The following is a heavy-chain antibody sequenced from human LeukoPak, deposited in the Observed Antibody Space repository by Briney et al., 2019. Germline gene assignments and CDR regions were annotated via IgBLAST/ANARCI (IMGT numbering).Heavy chain of an antibody. J-gene: IGHJ4*02. CDR1: GFTFSSYA. Sequence: GGSLRLSCAASGFTFSSYAMNWDLQAPGKGLEWVSAISGSGGSTYYADSVKGRFTISRDNSKNTPYLQMNSLRAEDTAVYYCVRDGGIRYFDYWGQGILVTVSS. D-gene: IGHD3-9*01. CDR3: VRDGGIRYFDY. V-gene: IGHV3-23*01. CDR2: ISGSGGST.